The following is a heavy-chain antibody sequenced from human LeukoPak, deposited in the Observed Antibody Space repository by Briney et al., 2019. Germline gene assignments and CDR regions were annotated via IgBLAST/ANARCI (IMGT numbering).Heavy chain of an antibody. CDR3: ARALEY. J-gene: IGHJ4*02. CDR2: ISGDGRNI. CDR1: GFTFSSYW. Sequence: GGSLRLSCVASGFTFSSYWMHWVRQDPRKGLVWVSRISGDGRNINYADSVRGRFTISRDNAKNSLYLQMNSLRVDDTAVYYCARALEYWGQGTLVTVSS. D-gene: IGHD1-1*01. V-gene: IGHV3-74*01.